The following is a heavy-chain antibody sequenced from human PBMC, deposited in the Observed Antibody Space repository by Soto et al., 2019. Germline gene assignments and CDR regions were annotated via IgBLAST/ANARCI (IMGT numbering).Heavy chain of an antibody. CDR3: ARHFVGNPGSPYDY. V-gene: IGHV1-69*02. J-gene: IGHJ4*02. D-gene: IGHD1-1*01. CDR1: GGTFSTYT. Sequence: QVQLVQSGAEVKRPGSSVRVSCTASGGTFSTYTMSWVRQAPGQGLEWMGKISPMINRANYAQKFQGRLTISADKSTSTAYMELSDLTSEDTAVYYCARHFVGNPGSPYDYWGQGTLVSVSS. CDR2: ISPMINRA.